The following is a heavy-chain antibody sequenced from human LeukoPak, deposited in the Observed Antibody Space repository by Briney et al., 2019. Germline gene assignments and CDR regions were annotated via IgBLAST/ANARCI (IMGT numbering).Heavy chain of an antibody. D-gene: IGHD3-22*01. V-gene: IGHV4-39*07. CDR1: GGSISSSSYY. Sequence: SETLSLTCTVSGGSISSSSYYWGWIRQPPGKGLEWIGSIYYSGSTYYNLSLKSRVNISVDTSKNQFSLKLSSVTAADTAVYYCARNPSKTYYYDSSGYYGGGFDYWGQGTLVTVSS. J-gene: IGHJ4*02. CDR3: ARNPSKTYYYDSSGYYGGGFDY. CDR2: IYYSGST.